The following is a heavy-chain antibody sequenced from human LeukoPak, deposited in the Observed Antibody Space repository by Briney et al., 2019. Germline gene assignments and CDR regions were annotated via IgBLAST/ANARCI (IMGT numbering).Heavy chain of an antibody. J-gene: IGHJ5*02. D-gene: IGHD1-20*01. V-gene: IGHV4-30-4*01. CDR3: AREGYGPITGPWFDP. CDR1: GDSVISGDYR. CDR2: TYFTGST. Sequence: PSETLSLTCTVSGDSVISGDYRWTWIRQPPGKGLEWIGYTYFTGSTYFNPSLKRRVAISIDTSKNQFSLQLTSVTVADTAVYYCAREGYGPITGPWFDPWGQGTLVTVSS.